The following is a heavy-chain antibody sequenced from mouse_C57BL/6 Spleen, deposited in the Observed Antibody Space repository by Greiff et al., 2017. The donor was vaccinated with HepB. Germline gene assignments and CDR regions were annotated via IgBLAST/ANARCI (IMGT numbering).Heavy chain of an antibody. Sequence: EVQLQESGPVLVKPGASVKMSCKASGYTFTDYYMNWVKQSHGKSLEWIGVINPYNGGTSYNQKFKGKATLTVDKSSSTAYMELNSLTSEDSAVYYCARYRGLRREGFDYWGQGTTLTVSS. D-gene: IGHD2-4*01. CDR3: ARYRGLRREGFDY. J-gene: IGHJ2*01. CDR2: INPYNGGT. V-gene: IGHV1-19*01. CDR1: GYTFTDYY.